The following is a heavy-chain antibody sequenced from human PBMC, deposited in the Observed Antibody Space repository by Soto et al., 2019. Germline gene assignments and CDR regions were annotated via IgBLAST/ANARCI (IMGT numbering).Heavy chain of an antibody. CDR1: GGSISSYY. CDR2: IYYSGST. CDR3: ARESEWEHQFDP. Sequence: SETLSLTCTVSGGSISSYYWSWIRQPPGKGLEWIGYIYYSGSTNYNPSLKSRVTISVDTSKNQFSLKLSSVTAADTAVYYCARESEWEHQFDPWRQGTLVTVSS. J-gene: IGHJ5*02. V-gene: IGHV4-59*01. D-gene: IGHD1-26*01.